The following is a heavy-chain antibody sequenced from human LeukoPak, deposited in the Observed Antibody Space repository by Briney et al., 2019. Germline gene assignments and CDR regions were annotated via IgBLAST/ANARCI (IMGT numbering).Heavy chain of an antibody. Sequence: ASVKVSCKASGYIFTSYYIHWVRQAPGQGLEWMGIIDPSGGNTNYAQKFQGRVTMTRDTSTSTVYMELSSLRSGDTAVYYCARFAVHRRLAVAGQFGLDYWGQGTLVTVSS. CDR3: ARFAVHRRLAVAGQFGLDY. D-gene: IGHD6-19*01. J-gene: IGHJ4*02. V-gene: IGHV1-46*01. CDR1: GYIFTSYY. CDR2: IDPSGGNT.